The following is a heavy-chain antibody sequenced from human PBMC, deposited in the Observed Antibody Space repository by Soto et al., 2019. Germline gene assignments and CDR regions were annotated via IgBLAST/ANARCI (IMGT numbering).Heavy chain of an antibody. CDR1: EFTFSSYA. J-gene: IGHJ4*02. V-gene: IGHV3-48*01. CDR2: ITSSGSAI. CDR3: TRGYTGYAQAGLDS. D-gene: IGHD5-12*01. Sequence: SLRLSCAASEFTFSSYAMNWVRQAPGKGLEWVSYITSSGSAIYYADTVKGRFTISRDNAKNSLYLQMNSLRAEDTAVYYCTRGYTGYAQAGLDSWGQGTLVTVSS.